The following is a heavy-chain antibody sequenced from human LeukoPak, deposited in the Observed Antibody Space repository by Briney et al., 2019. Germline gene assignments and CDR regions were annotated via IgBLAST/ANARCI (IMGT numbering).Heavy chain of an antibody. Sequence: PSETLSLTCTVSGGSISTSTYYWGWIRQPPGKGLEWIGSIYYSGSTYYNPSLKSRVTISLDTSKTQFSLRLSSVTAADTAMYYCARQQSNWASGPGMDVWGQGTTVTVSS. D-gene: IGHD7-27*01. CDR3: ARQQSNWASGPGMDV. J-gene: IGHJ6*02. V-gene: IGHV4-39*01. CDR2: IYYSGST. CDR1: GGSISTSTYY.